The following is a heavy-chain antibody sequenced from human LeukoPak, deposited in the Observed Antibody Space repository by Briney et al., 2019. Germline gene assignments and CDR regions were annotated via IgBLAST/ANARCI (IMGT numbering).Heavy chain of an antibody. CDR2: ISGSAVST. J-gene: IGHJ4*02. Sequence: PGGSLRLSCAASGLTFSTYGMTWVRQAPGKGLEWVSAISGSAVSTFYADSVKGRFTISRDNSKNTLYLQMKSLRAEETAEYYCAKGAGIVISLLYFDYWGQGTLVTVSS. CDR1: GLTFSTYG. V-gene: IGHV3-23*01. D-gene: IGHD2-21*01. CDR3: AKGAGIVISLLYFDY.